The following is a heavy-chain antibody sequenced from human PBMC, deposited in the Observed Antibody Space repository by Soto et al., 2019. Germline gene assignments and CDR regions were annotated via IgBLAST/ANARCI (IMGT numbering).Heavy chain of an antibody. V-gene: IGHV4-31*03. CDR1: GGSISSGDYY. D-gene: IGHD3-3*01. J-gene: IGHJ5*02. CDR3: ARWWSGSRQGFDP. CDR2: IYYSGST. Sequence: QVQLQESGPGLVKPSQTLSLTCTVSGGSISSGDYYWSWIRQHPGKGLEWIGYIYYSGSTYYNPSLKSRVTRSVDTSKNQCSLKLSSVTAADTAVYYGARWWSGSRQGFDPWGQGTLVTVSS.